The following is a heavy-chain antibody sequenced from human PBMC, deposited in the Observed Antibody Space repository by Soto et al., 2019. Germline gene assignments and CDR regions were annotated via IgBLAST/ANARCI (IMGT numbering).Heavy chain of an antibody. D-gene: IGHD2-15*01. CDR1: GDPISGSSYY. V-gene: IGHV4-39*01. CDR3: VRSGSSLFYFDY. J-gene: IGHJ4*02. CDR2: IYSRGKT. Sequence: PSETLSLTCTVSGDPISGSSYYWGWIRQPPGKGLEWIGSIYSRGKTYYNPSLQSRVTISVDTSNDQFSLKLSSVTAADTALYYCVRSGSSLFYFDYWAQGTLVTVSS.